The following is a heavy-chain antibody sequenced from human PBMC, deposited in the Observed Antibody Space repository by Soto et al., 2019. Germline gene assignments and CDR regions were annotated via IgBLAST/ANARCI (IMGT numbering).Heavy chain of an antibody. V-gene: IGHV3-23*01. J-gene: IGHJ4*02. CDR2: ISGSGDTT. CDR3: TTDAAIV. CDR1: GFTLSSYA. Sequence: EVQLLESGGDLVQPGGSLRLSCEVSGFTLSSYAMSWVRQAPGKGLEWVSAISGSGDTTYYADSVKGRCTISRDNSKNTIYLQMNSLKTEDTAFYFCTTDAAIVWGQGTLVTVSS. D-gene: IGHD1-26*01.